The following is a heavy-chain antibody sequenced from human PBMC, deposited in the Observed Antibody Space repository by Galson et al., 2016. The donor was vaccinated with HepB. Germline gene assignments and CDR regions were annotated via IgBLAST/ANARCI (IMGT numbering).Heavy chain of an antibody. J-gene: IGHJ6*02. CDR3: ARPYTYYFGSGSYFDVLHYGMDV. CDR2: ISASSGTI. Sequence: SLRLSCEASGFRFSDYNMNWVRQAPGRGLEWVAYISASSGTIYYADSVKGRFTISRDNANNSLSLQMNSLRAEDTAFYYCARPYTYYFGSGSYFDVLHYGMDVWGQGTTVT. D-gene: IGHD3-10*01. CDR1: GFRFSDYN. V-gene: IGHV3-48*01.